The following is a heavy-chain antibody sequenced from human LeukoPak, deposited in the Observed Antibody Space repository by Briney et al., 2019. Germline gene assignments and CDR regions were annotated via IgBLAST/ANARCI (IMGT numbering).Heavy chain of an antibody. Sequence: GSLRLSCAASGFTFSSYSMNWVRQAPGKGLEWVSYISSSSSTIYYADSVKGRFTISRDNAKNSLYLQMNSLRAEDTAVYYCASLRFGKSSYYYYGMDVWGQGTTVTVSS. V-gene: IGHV3-48*01. CDR3: ASLRFGKSSYYYYGMDV. D-gene: IGHD3-10*01. CDR1: GFTFSSYS. CDR2: ISSSSSTI. J-gene: IGHJ6*02.